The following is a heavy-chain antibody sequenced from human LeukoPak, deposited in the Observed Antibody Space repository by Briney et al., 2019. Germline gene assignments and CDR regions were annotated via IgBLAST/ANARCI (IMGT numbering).Heavy chain of an antibody. J-gene: IGHJ4*02. Sequence: AGGSLRLSCAASGFTVSSNYMSWVRQAPGKGLERVSVIYSGGSTYYAESVKGRFTISRDNSKHTLYLQMNSLRAEDTAVYYCARNGRRTTVTSDFWGQGTLVTVSS. CDR1: GFTVSSNY. CDR3: ARNGRRTTVTSDF. V-gene: IGHV3-53*05. CDR2: IYSGGST. D-gene: IGHD4-17*01.